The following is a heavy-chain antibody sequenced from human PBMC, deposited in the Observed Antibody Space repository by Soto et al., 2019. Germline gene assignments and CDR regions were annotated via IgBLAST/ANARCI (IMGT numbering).Heavy chain of an antibody. CDR1: GFTFSSYG. CDR3: AKGGWGSSPTGYYGMDV. V-gene: IGHV3-30*18. J-gene: IGHJ6*02. CDR2: ISYDGSNK. D-gene: IGHD6-19*01. Sequence: GGSLRLSCAASGFTFSSYGMHWVRQAPGKGLEWVAVISYDGSNKYYADSVKGRFTISRDNSKNTLYLQMNSLRAEDTAVYYCAKGGWGSSPTGYYGMDVWGQGTTVTVSS.